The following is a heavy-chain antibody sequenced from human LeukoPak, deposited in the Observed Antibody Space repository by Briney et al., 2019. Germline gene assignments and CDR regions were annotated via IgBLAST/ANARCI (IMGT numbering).Heavy chain of an antibody. CDR1: GGSISSYY. CDR3: ASAAFCTSTTCSRTPVY. V-gene: IGHV4-4*09. D-gene: IGHD2-2*01. Sequence: SETLSFTCTVSGGSISSYYWSWIRQPPGKGLEWIGYIYTGGSTNYNPSLKSRVTISVDTSKKQFSLKLNSVTAADTAVYYCASAAFCTSTTCSRTPVYWGQGTLVTVSS. J-gene: IGHJ4*02. CDR2: IYTGGST.